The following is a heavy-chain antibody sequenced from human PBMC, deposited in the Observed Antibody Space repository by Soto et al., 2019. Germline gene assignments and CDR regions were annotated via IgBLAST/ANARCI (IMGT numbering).Heavy chain of an antibody. Sequence: EVQLLESRGGLVQPGGSLRLSCAASGFTFSNSAMTWVRQAPGKGLEWVSAISGSGGSTYYTDSVMGRFTISRDNSKNTLYLQMNSLGAEDTAVYYCASRVTTLTTISDYWGQGALVTVSS. CDR2: ISGSGGST. CDR3: ASRVTTLTTISDY. D-gene: IGHD5-12*01. V-gene: IGHV3-23*01. CDR1: GFTFSNSA. J-gene: IGHJ4*02.